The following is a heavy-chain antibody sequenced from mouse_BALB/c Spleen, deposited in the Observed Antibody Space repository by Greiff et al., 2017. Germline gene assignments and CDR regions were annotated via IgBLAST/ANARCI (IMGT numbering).Heavy chain of an antibody. CDR3: ARDDGNYEGFAY. J-gene: IGHJ3*01. Sequence: EVKLVESGGGLVKPGGSLKLSCAASGFTFSDYYMYWVRQTPEKRLEWVATISDGGSYTYYPDSVKGRFTISRDNAKNNLYLQMSSLKSEDTAMYYCARDDGNYEGFAYWGQGTLVTVSA. D-gene: IGHD2-1*01. V-gene: IGHV5-4*02. CDR2: ISDGGSYT. CDR1: GFTFSDYY.